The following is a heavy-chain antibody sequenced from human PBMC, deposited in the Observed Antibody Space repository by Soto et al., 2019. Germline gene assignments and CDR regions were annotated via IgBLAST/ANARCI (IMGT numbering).Heavy chain of an antibody. CDR1: GFPFSTTD. CDR3: AKNSGWFNT. J-gene: IGHJ5*02. D-gene: IGHD3-10*01. Sequence: EFQVMQSGGGFVQPGGSLRLACAASGFPFSTTDMSWVRQAPGKGLEWVSTIDGSGATRDYADSVRGRFTISRDNSKNTVYLQMDGLRVDDTAFYYCAKNSGWFNTWGQGDLVIVSS. CDR2: IDGSGATR. V-gene: IGHV3-23*01.